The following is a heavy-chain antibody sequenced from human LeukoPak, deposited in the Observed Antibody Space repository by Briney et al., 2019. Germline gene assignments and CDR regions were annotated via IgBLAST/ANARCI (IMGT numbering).Heavy chain of an antibody. D-gene: IGHD5/OR15-5a*01. V-gene: IGHV4-61*02. CDR2: IYTTGST. CDR1: GDSISSGSYY. J-gene: IGHJ4*02. Sequence: KLRKTLSLTCSVSGDSISSGSYYWSWIRQPAGKGLEWIGRIYTTGSTNYNPSLKSRVTISVDTSENQFSLRLSSVTAADTAVYYCARGSLGREVSAFFKNWGQGILVTVSS. CDR3: ARGSLGREVSAFFKN.